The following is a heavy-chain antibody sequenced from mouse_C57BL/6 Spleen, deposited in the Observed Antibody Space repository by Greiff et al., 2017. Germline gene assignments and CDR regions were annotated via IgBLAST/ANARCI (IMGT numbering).Heavy chain of an antibody. CDR2: ISDGGSYT. Sequence: EVQLQESGGGLVKPGGSLKLSCAASGFTFSSYALSWVRQTPEKRLEWVATISDGGSYTYYPDNVQGRFTISRDNAKNNLYLQMSHLKSEDTAMYYCARLTGTRGYVDVWGTGTTVTVSS. CDR3: ARLTGTRGYVDV. D-gene: IGHD4-1*01. CDR1: GFTFSSYA. J-gene: IGHJ1*03. V-gene: IGHV5-4*01.